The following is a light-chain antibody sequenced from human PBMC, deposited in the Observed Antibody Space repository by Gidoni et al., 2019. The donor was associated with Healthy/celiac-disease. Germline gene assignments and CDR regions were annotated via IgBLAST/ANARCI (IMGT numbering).Light chain of an antibody. CDR2: AAS. J-gene: IGKJ1*01. CDR1: QSISSY. CDR3: QQSYSTPRT. Sequence: DIHMTQSPSSLSASVGDRVTITCRASQSISSYLNWYQEKPGKAPKLLIYAASSLQSGVPSRFSGSGSGTDFTLTICSLQPEDFATYYCQQSYSTPRTFGQGTKVEIK. V-gene: IGKV1-39*01.